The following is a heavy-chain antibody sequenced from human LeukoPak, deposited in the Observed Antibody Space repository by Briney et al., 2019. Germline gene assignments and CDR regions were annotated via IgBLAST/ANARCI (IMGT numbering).Heavy chain of an antibody. CDR1: GYTFTGYY. CDR3: ARAGYSYGYDY. J-gene: IGHJ4*02. V-gene: IGHV1-69*05. CDR2: IIPIFGTA. D-gene: IGHD5-18*01. Sequence: SVKVSCKASGYTFTGYYMHWVRQAPGQGLEWMGRIIPIFGTANYAQKFQGRVTITTDESTSTAYMELSSLRSEDTAVYYCARAGYSYGYDYWGQGTLVTVSS.